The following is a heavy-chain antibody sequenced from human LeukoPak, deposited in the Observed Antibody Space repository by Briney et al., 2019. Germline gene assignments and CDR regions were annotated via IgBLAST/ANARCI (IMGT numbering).Heavy chain of an antibody. CDR1: GLNFDDSA. CDR2: ISADGGST. J-gene: IGHJ4*02. CDR3: AKESGKFDY. V-gene: IGHV3-43*02. Sequence: GGSLRLFCVASGLNFDDSAMHWVRQAPGKGLEWVSLISADGGSTFSADSVKSRFSISRDNSKNSLYLQMNSLRSEDTAMYYCAKESGKFDYWGQGTLVAVSS.